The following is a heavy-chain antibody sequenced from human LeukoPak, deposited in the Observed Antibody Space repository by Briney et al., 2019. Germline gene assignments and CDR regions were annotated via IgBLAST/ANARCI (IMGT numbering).Heavy chain of an antibody. CDR3: AKEEGRCDTTSCAPFDY. D-gene: IGHD2-2*01. CDR2: ISGSGGRT. CDR1: GFTFSSYA. J-gene: IGHJ4*02. V-gene: IGHV3-23*01. Sequence: GGSLRLSCAASGFTFSSYAMSWVRQAPGEGLEWVSGISGSGGRTYYADSVKGRFTISRDNSKNTVYLQMNSLRAEDTAVYYCAKEEGRCDTTSCAPFDYWGQGTLVTVPS.